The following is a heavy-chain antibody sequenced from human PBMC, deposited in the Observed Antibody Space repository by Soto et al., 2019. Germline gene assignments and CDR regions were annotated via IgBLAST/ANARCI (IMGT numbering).Heavy chain of an antibody. V-gene: IGHV1-18*01. D-gene: IGHD2-2*01. CDR2: ISGYNGNT. CDR1: DYTFTSYG. CDR3: AADPLGEPAR. Sequence: ASVKVSCKASDYTFTSYGISWVRQAPGQGLEWLGWISGYNGNTNYAQKFQGRVTMTTDTSTSTAYMELSSLRSEDTAVYYCAADPLGEPARWGQGTLVTVSS. J-gene: IGHJ4*02.